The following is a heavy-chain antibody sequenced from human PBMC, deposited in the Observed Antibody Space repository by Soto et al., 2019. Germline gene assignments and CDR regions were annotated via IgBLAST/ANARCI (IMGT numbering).Heavy chain of an antibody. CDR3: AGDPDSHYNDSHASSYP. V-gene: IGHV1-69*08. CDR2: IIPIIGII. D-gene: IGHD4-4*01. CDR1: GGPFSTYT. Sequence: QVQLVQSGAEVKKPGSSVKVSCKASGGPFSTYTITWVRQAPGQGLEWMGRIIPIIGIINYAQKFQGRVTISADKFTGTAYMELTGLGSDDTAVYYCAGDPDSHYNDSHASSYPWGQGTLVTVSS. J-gene: IGHJ5*02.